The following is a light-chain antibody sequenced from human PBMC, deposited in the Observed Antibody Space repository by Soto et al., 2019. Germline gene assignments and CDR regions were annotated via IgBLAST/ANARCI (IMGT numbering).Light chain of an antibody. V-gene: IGKV3-11*01. J-gene: IGKJ5*01. CDR1: QSVLYSGDNKNY. CDR2: DAS. CDR3: QQRSNWIT. Sequence: DIVLTQSPDSLAVSLGERATINCKSGQSVLYSGDNKNYLAWYQQKPGQAPRLLIYDASNRATGIPARFSGSGSGTDFTLTISSLEPEDFAVYYCQQRSNWITFGQGTRLEN.